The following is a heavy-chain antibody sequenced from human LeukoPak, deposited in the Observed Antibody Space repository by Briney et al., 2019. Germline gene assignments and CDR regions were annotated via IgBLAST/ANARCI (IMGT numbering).Heavy chain of an antibody. J-gene: IGHJ6*02. CDR2: IKQDGSEK. Sequence: GGSLRLSCSASGFSLSDYGMSWVRQAPGKGLEWVANIKQDGSEKYYVDSVKGRFTISRDNAKNSLYLQMNSLRAEDTAVYYCARDDYNYYGMDVWGQGTTVTVSS. CDR1: GFSLSDYG. V-gene: IGHV3-7*01. CDR3: ARDDYNYYGMDV.